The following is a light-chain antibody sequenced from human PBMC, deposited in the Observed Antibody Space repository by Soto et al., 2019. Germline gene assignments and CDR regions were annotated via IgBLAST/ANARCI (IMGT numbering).Light chain of an antibody. CDR1: QSLVYSDGNAY. CDR2: RVS. V-gene: IGKV2-30*01. Sequence: DVVMTQSPLSLPVALGQPASISCRSSQSLVYSDGNAYLTWFQQRPGQSPRRLIYRVSNRDSGVPDRFSGSGSVTDFTLKISRVEAEDVGVYYCMQGTPWPPTFGRGTKVEIK. CDR3: MQGTPWPPT. J-gene: IGKJ1*01.